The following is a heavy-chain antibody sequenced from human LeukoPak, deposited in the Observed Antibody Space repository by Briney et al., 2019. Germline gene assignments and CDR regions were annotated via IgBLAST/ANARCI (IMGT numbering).Heavy chain of an antibody. CDR2: IWYDGGNK. V-gene: IGHV3-33*08. Sequence: GGSLRLSCAASGFTFSSYGMHWVRQAPGKGLEWVAVIWYDGGNKYYLDSVKGRFTISRDNAKNTLFLQMNSLRAEDTAVYYCVRGDRYDISGSFLDYWGQGTLVTVSS. D-gene: IGHD3-22*01. CDR3: VRGDRYDISGSFLDY. J-gene: IGHJ4*02. CDR1: GFTFSSYG.